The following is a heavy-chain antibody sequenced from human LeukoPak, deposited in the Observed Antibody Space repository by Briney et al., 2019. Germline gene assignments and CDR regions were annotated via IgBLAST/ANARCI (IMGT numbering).Heavy chain of an antibody. D-gene: IGHD6-13*01. Sequence: GGTLRLSCAASGFTFSSHGMSWVRQAPGKGLEWVSAISGSGGSTYYADSVKGRFTISRDNSKNTLYLQMNSLRAEDTALYYCAKGTSSWHEFDSWGQGTLVTVSS. CDR3: AKGTSSWHEFDS. CDR1: GFTFSSHG. V-gene: IGHV3-23*01. CDR2: ISGSGGST. J-gene: IGHJ4*02.